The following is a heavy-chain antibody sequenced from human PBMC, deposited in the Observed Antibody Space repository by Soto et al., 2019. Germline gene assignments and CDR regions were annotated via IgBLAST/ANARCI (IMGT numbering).Heavy chain of an antibody. CDR2: INPNSGGT. D-gene: IGHD2-8*01. CDR1: GYTFTGYY. J-gene: IGHJ6*02. V-gene: IGHV1-2*02. CDR3: ARDYPNGVWSLSYYYGMDV. Sequence: ASVKVSCKASGYTFTGYYMHWVRQAPGQGLEWMGWINPNSGGTNYAQKFQGRVTMTRDTSISTAYMELSRLRSDDTAVYYCARDYPNGVWSLSYYYGMDVWGQATTVTVSS.